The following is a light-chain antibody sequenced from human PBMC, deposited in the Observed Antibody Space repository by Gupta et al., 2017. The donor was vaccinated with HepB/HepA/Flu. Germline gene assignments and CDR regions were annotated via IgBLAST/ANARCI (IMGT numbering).Light chain of an antibody. CDR1: SSNIGSNT. Sequence: QSVLTPPPAASGTPGPRVTISCSGSSSNIGSNTVTWYQQLPGTAPKLLIYSNNQRPSGVPARFSGAKSGTSASMATSGLQAEDEADYYCAAWDASMNGWVFGGGTKLTVL. V-gene: IGLV1-44*01. CDR2: SNN. CDR3: AAWDASMNGWV. J-gene: IGLJ3*02.